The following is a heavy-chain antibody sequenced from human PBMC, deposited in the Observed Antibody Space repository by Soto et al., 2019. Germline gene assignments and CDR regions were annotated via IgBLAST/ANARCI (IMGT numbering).Heavy chain of an antibody. D-gene: IGHD3-10*01. Sequence: QVQLVQSGAEVKKPGASVKVSCKASGYTFTSYYMHWVRQAPGQGLEWMGIINPSGGSTSYAQTFQGRGTMTRDTSTSTVYMELSSLRSGDTAVYYCANHYGSGSYSSFDYWGQGTLVTVSS. V-gene: IGHV1-46*01. CDR2: INPSGGST. J-gene: IGHJ4*02. CDR3: ANHYGSGSYSSFDY. CDR1: GYTFTSYY.